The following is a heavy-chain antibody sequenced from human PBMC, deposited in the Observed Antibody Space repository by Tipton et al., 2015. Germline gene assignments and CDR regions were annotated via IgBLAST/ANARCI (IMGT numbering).Heavy chain of an antibody. D-gene: IGHD3-10*01. Sequence: TLSLTCTVSGDSISSYYWSWIRQSPGTGLEWIGYIDYSESTRYNHSLKSRLTMSVDTSKKQFSLTLSSVTAADTAVYYCARAGRAHFDYWGQGTLVTVSS. CDR2: IDYSEST. V-gene: IGHV4-59*01. CDR3: ARAGRAHFDY. J-gene: IGHJ4*02. CDR1: GDSISSYY.